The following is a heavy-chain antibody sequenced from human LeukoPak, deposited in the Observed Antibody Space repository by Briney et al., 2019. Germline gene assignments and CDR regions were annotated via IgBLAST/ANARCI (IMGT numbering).Heavy chain of an antibody. D-gene: IGHD3-10*01. Sequence: SGPTLVNPTQTLTLTCTFSGFSLSTSGVAVGWIRQPPGKALEWLALIYWDDDKGYSPSLKSRLTITKDTSKNQVVLTMTNMDPVDTATYYCAHTADYYAVSGGFDYWGQGTLVTVSS. CDR2: IYWDDDK. V-gene: IGHV2-5*02. CDR3: AHTADYYAVSGGFDY. J-gene: IGHJ4*02. CDR1: GFSLSTSGVA.